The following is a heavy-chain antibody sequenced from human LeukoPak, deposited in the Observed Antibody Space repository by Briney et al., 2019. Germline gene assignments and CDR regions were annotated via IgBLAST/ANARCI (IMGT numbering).Heavy chain of an antibody. V-gene: IGHV3-23*01. CDR3: AKGRRDGYNYPFFDS. J-gene: IGHJ4*02. CDR1: GFTFRNSA. D-gene: IGHD5-24*01. Sequence: GGSLRLSCAVSGFTFRNSAMSWVRQAPRKGLEWVSNIIGNSVSTYYADFVKGRFTISRDNSNNTLFLQMNSLSADDTAIYFCAKGRRDGYNYPFFDSWGQGAWVVVSS. CDR2: IIGNSVST.